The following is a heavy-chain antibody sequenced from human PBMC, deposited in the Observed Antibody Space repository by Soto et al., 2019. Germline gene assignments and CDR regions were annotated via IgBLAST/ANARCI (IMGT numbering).Heavy chain of an antibody. V-gene: IGHV4-59*08. D-gene: IGHD3-16*01. CDR2: IYYSGST. Sequence: QVQLQESGPGLVKPSETLSLTCTVSGGSISSYYWSWIRQPPGKGLEWIGYIYYSGSTNYNPSLKSRVTISVDTSKNQFSLKLSSVTAAGTAVYYCARHEGGYFDYWGQGTLVTVSS. CDR3: ARHEGGYFDY. J-gene: IGHJ4*02. CDR1: GGSISSYY.